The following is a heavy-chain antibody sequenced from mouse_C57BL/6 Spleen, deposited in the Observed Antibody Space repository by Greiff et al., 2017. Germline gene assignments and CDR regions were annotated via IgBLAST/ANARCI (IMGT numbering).Heavy chain of an antibody. J-gene: IGHJ4*01. D-gene: IGHD2-4*01. Sequence: EVQLQQSGPELVKPGASVKMSCKASGYTFTDYNMHWVKQSHGKSLEWIGYINPNNGGTSYNQKFKGKATLTVNKSSSTAYMKLRSLTSEDSAVYYCARWGLRHSYAMDYWGQGTSVTVSS. V-gene: IGHV1-22*01. CDR3: ARWGLRHSYAMDY. CDR1: GYTFTDYN. CDR2: INPNNGGT.